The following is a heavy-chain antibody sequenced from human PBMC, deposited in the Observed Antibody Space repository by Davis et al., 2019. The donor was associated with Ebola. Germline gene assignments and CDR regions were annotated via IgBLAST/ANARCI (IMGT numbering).Heavy chain of an antibody. CDR3: ARGMDGLLYYYYYGMDV. V-gene: IGHV1-69*13. D-gene: IGHD2-15*01. Sequence: AASVKVSCKASGGTFSSYAISWVRQAPGQGLEWMGGIIPIFGTANYAQKFQGRVTITADESTSTVYMELSSLRSEDTAVYYCARGMDGLLYYYYYGMDVWGQGTTVTVSS. CDR1: GGTFSSYA. J-gene: IGHJ6*02. CDR2: IIPIFGTA.